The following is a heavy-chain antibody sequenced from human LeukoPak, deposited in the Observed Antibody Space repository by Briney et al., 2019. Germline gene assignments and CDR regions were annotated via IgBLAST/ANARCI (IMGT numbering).Heavy chain of an antibody. V-gene: IGHV4-31*03. J-gene: IGHJ5*02. D-gene: IGHD5-18*01. CDR1: GDSIASGGYY. CDR3: ARDIRYSFNWFDP. Sequence: PSETLSLTCTVSGDSIASGGYYWTWIRQHPGKGLEWIGYIYYSGSTYYNPSLKSRVTISVDTSKNQFSLKLSSVTAADTAVYYCARDIRYSFNWFDPWGQGTLVTVSS. CDR2: IYYSGST.